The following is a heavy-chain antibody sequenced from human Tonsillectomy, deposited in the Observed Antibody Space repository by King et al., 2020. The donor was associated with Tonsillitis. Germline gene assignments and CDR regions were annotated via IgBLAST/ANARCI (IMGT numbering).Heavy chain of an antibody. CDR2: IYDSGST. CDR1: GGSISGSDHC. CDR3: ARLLLLDYDDNVSGSGNFDY. J-gene: IGHJ4*02. V-gene: IGHV4-39*01. Sequence: MQLQESGPGLVKPSETLSLICTVSGGSISGSDHCWGWVRQPPGKGLEWIGNIYDSGSTSYNPSLKSRVTISADTSKTQFSLRLSSVTAADTAVYFCARLLLLDYDDNVSGSGNFDYWGQGTLVTVSS. D-gene: IGHD4-17*01.